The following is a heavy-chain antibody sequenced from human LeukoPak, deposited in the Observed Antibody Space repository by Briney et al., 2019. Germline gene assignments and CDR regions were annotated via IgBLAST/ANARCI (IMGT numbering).Heavy chain of an antibody. J-gene: IGHJ4*02. D-gene: IGHD2-15*01. Sequence: ASVKVSCKASGYTFTDYYMHWVRQAPGQGLEWMGWINPNSGGTNYAQKFQGRVTMTRDTSISTAYMELSRLRSDDTAVYHCARDQCSGSSCYGLYYFDYWGQGTLVTVSS. CDR2: INPNSGGT. V-gene: IGHV1-2*02. CDR1: GYTFTDYY. CDR3: ARDQCSGSSCYGLYYFDY.